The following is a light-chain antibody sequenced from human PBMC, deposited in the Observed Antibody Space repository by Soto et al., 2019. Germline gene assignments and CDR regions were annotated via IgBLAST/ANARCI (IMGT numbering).Light chain of an antibody. Sequence: EIVLTQSPVTLSLSPGDRASLSCRASQSVSSNLAWYQQKPGQAPRLLIHDASNRATGIPVRFSGSGSGTDFTLTISSLEPEDFAVYYCQQRGNWPPTFGGGTKVEIK. V-gene: IGKV3-11*01. CDR2: DAS. CDR3: QQRGNWPPT. CDR1: QSVSSN. J-gene: IGKJ4*01.